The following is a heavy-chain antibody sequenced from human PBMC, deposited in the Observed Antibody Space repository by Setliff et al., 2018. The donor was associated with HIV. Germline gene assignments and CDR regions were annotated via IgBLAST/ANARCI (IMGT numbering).Heavy chain of an antibody. V-gene: IGHV3-21*01. J-gene: IGHJ6*02. Sequence: PGGSLRLSCAASGFTFSSYSMNWVRQAPWKGLEWVSSISSTNNYIYYADSVKGGFTISRDNAKNSLYLQMNSLRAEDTAVYYCARVLEGTLGVVIYYYYGMDVWGQGTTVTVS. CDR1: GFTFSSYS. D-gene: IGHD3-3*01. CDR2: ISSTNNYI. CDR3: ARVLEGTLGVVIYYYYGMDV.